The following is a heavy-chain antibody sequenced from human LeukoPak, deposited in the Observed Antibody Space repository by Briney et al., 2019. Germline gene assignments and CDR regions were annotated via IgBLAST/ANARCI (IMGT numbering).Heavy chain of an antibody. Sequence: PSETLSLTCGVYGRPHSGYYWNWIRQSPGKGLELNGEVNHGGSTTSNPSLRIRVTISLNTSTNQFSRSLTSVTAADTAVYYCAGGGPRVYYYYYYMDVWGKGTSVTVSS. CDR3: AGGGPRVYYYYYYMDV. CDR2: VNHGGST. CDR1: GRPHSGYY. V-gene: IGHV4-34*01. J-gene: IGHJ6*03.